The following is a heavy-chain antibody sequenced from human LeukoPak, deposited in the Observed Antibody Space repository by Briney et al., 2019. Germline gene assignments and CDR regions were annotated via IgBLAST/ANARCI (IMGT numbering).Heavy chain of an antibody. CDR3: ASSKGSGYYRYYFDY. D-gene: IGHD3-22*01. CDR1: GGSFSGYY. V-gene: IGHV4-34*01. J-gene: IGHJ4*02. Sequence: PSETLSLTCAVYGGSFSGYYWSWIRQPPGKGLEWIGEINHSGSTNYNPSLKSRVTISVDTSKNQFSLKLSSVTAADTAAYYCASSKGSGYYRYYFDYWGQGTLVTVSS. CDR2: INHSGST.